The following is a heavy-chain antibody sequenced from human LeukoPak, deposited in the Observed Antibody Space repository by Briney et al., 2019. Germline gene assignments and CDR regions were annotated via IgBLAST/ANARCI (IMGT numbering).Heavy chain of an antibody. CDR1: GDSVSSNSVA. V-gene: IGHV6-1*01. Sequence: SQTLSLTCAISGDSVSSNSVAWNWIRQPPSRGLEWLGRTYYRSKWYNDYVISVKSRITINPDTSKNQFSLQLNSVTPEDTAVYYCARGVNNAFDIWGQGTMVTVSS. CDR3: ARGVNNAFDI. CDR2: TYYRSKWYN. J-gene: IGHJ3*02.